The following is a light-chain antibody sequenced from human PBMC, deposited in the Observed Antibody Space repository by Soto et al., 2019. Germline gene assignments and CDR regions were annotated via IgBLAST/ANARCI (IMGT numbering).Light chain of an antibody. J-gene: IGKJ4*01. Sequence: DIQVTQSTSSLSASVGDRVTIICRASQSVSTRLAWYQQKPGKAPKVLIYDASSWAGGVPSRFSGSASGTEFTLTISSLQPDDFATYYCQQYNSVSLLTFGGGTKVDIK. CDR3: QQYNSVSLLT. V-gene: IGKV1-5*02. CDR1: QSVSTR. CDR2: DAS.